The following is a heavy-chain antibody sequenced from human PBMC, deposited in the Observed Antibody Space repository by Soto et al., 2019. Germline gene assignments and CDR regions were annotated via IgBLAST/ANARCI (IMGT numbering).Heavy chain of an antibody. Sequence: GGSLRLSCAASGFTFSSYWMHWVRQVPGRGLVWVSRISYDGGGTSYADSVKGRFTISRDNAKNTVYLQMNGLRAEDTAVYYCAKDRTPRSDSGSCYSPGYFDYWGQGTLVTVSS. D-gene: IGHD1-26*01. J-gene: IGHJ4*02. CDR1: GFTFSSYW. CDR3: AKDRTPRSDSGSCYSPGYFDY. V-gene: IGHV3-74*01. CDR2: ISYDGGGT.